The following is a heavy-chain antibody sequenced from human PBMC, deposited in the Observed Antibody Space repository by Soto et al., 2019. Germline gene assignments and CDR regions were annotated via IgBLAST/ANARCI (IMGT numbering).Heavy chain of an antibody. V-gene: IGHV3-30-3*01. CDR2: ISYDGSNK. CDR3: ARETDYYGSGTSYYYGMDV. CDR1: GFTFSSYA. D-gene: IGHD3-10*01. J-gene: IGHJ6*02. Sequence: QVQLVESGGGVVQPGRSLRLSCAASGFTFSSYAMHWVRQAPGKGLEWVAVISYDGSNKYYADSVKGRFTISRDNSKNTLYLQMNRLRAEDTAVYYCARETDYYGSGTSYYYGMDVWGQGTTVTVSS.